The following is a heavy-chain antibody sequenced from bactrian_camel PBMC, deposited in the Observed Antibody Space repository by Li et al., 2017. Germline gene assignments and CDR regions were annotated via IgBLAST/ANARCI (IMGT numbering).Heavy chain of an antibody. CDR2: ISSGGSA. D-gene: IGHD7*01. Sequence: LVESGGGSVQAGGSLRLSCAASGFTFSSYAISWVRQAPGKGLEWISSISSGGSAYYTDSVKGRFTISRDNAKNTLYLQMNSLETADTAVYYCATGGTKSGYTYWGQGTQVTVS. CDR1: GFTFSSYA. J-gene: IGHJ4*01. V-gene: IGHV3S31*01. CDR3: ATGGTKSGYTY.